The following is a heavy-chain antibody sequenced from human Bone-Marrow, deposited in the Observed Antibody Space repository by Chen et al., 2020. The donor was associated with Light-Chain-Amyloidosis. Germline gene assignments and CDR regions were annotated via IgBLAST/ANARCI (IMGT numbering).Heavy chain of an antibody. J-gene: IGHJ4*02. D-gene: IGHD5-12*01. CDR2: IYPDDSDA. CDR3: ARRRDGYNFDY. Sequence: EVQLEQSGPEVTKPGESLKISFKGSGYTFPNYWIGWVRQMPGKGLEWMGVIYPDDSDARYSPSFEGQVTISADKSITTAYLQWRSLKASDTAMYYCARRRDGYNFDYWGQGTLVTVSS. V-gene: IGHV5-51*01. CDR1: GYTFPNYW.